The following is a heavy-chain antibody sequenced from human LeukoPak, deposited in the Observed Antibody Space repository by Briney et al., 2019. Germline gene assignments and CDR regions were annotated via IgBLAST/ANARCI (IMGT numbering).Heavy chain of an antibody. CDR2: ISAYNGNT. CDR3: AREAGYCSSTSCRYYYYMDV. V-gene: IGHV1-18*04. D-gene: IGHD2-2*01. J-gene: IGHJ6*03. Sequence: ASVKVSCKASGYSFTGYYLDWVRQAPGQGLEWMGWISAYNGNTNYAQKLQGRVTMTTDTSTSTAYMELRSLRSDDTAVYYCAREAGYCSSTSCRYYYYMDVWGKGTTVTVSS. CDR1: GYSFTGYY.